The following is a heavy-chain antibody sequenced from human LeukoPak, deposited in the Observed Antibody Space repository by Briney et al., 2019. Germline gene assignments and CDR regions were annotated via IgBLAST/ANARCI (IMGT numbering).Heavy chain of an antibody. V-gene: IGHV5-51*01. Sequence: GESLKISCKGSGYSFTSYWIGWVRQMPGKGLEWMGIIYPGDSDTRYSPSFQGQVTISADKSISTAYLQWSSLKASDTAMYYCARHYDILTGYYDNWFGPWGQGTLVTVSS. CDR1: GYSFTSYW. CDR2: IYPGDSDT. D-gene: IGHD3-9*01. CDR3: ARHYDILTGYYDNWFGP. J-gene: IGHJ5*02.